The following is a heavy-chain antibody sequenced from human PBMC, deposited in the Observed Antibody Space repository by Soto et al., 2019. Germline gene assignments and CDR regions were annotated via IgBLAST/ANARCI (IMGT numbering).Heavy chain of an antibody. J-gene: IGHJ6*03. V-gene: IGHV4-39*01. CDR2: IYYSGST. Sequence: SETLSLTCTVSSGSISSSSYYWGWIRQPPGKGLEWIGSIYYSGSTYYNPSLKSRVTISVDTSKNQFSLKLSSVTAADTAVYYCARHRDSSSWYYYYYMDVWGKGTTVTVSS. D-gene: IGHD6-13*01. CDR3: ARHRDSSSWYYYYYMDV. CDR1: SGSISSSSYY.